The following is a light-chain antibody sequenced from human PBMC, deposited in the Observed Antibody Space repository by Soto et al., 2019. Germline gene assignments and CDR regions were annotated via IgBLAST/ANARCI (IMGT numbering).Light chain of an antibody. CDR3: QQYDNLLSHT. V-gene: IGKV1-33*01. CDR1: QDISNY. Sequence: DIQMTQSPSSLSASVGDRVTITCQASQDISNYLNWYQQKPGKAPKLLIYDASSNLETGVPSRFSGSGSGTDFTFTISSLQPEDIATYYCQQYDNLLSHTFGGGTKVEIK. CDR2: DASS. J-gene: IGKJ4*01.